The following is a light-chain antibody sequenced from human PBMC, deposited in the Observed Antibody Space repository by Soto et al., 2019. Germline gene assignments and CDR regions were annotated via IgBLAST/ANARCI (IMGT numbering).Light chain of an antibody. V-gene: IGKV3-15*01. CDR3: QQYNNWPGVT. J-gene: IGKJ3*01. CDR1: QSVSSN. Sequence: EIVMTQSPATLSVSPGERATLSCRASQSVSSNLAWYQQKPGQAPRLLIYGASTRATGIPARFSGSGSGTEFTLTISSLQSKDFAVYYCQQYNNWPGVTFGPGTKVDIK. CDR2: GAS.